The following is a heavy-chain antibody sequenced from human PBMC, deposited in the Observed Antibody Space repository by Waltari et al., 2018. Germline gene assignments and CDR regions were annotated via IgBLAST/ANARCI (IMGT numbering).Heavy chain of an antibody. D-gene: IGHD4-17*01. Sequence: EVQLVESGGGVVQPGGPLRRSCAASGFSLSEYGMNWVRQAPGKGLEWLSFISSSGPTIHYADSVKGRFTVSRDNTKNSLSLQMNSLRAEDTAVYYCARVWGVTTSDFWGQGTLVTVSS. V-gene: IGHV3-48*03. J-gene: IGHJ4*02. CDR1: GFSLSEYG. CDR2: ISSSGPTI. CDR3: ARVWGVTTSDF.